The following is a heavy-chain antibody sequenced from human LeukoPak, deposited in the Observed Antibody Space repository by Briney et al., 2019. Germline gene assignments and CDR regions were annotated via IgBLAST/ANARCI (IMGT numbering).Heavy chain of an antibody. CDR2: IYYSGST. Sequence: SETLSLTCTVSGGSVSSGSYYWSWIRQPPGKGLEWIGYIYYSGSTNYNPSLKSRVTISVDTSKNQFSLKLSSVTAADTAVYYCASSDYDYVWGTAPYDYWGQGTLVTVSS. V-gene: IGHV4-61*01. CDR1: GGSVSSGSYY. CDR3: ASSDYDYVWGTAPYDY. D-gene: IGHD3-16*01. J-gene: IGHJ4*02.